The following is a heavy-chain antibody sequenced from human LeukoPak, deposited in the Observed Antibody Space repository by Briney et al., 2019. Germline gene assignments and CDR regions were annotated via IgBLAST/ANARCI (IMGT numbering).Heavy chain of an antibody. D-gene: IGHD1-26*01. J-gene: IGHJ5*02. V-gene: IGHV4-59*12. CDR1: GGSISSYY. Sequence: SETLSLTCTVSGGSISSYYWSWIRQPPGKGLEWIGYIYYSGSTNYNPSLKSRVTISVDTSKNQFSLKLSSVTAADTAVYYCAREKWELINWFDPWGQGTLVTVSS. CDR3: AREKWELINWFDP. CDR2: IYYSGST.